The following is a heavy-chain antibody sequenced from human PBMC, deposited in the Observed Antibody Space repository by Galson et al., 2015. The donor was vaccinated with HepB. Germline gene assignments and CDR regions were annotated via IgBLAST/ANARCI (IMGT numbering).Heavy chain of an antibody. D-gene: IGHD3-3*01. J-gene: IGHJ6*02. Sequence: CPIPGDSVSSNSAGWNWIRQSPSTPLEWLGRTYYRSKWYNDYAVSVKSRITINPATSKNQFSLQLNSVTPEDTDVYYCARGGTYYDFWSGHVGYYYYGMDVWGQGTTVTVSS. CDR2: TYYRSKWYN. CDR3: ARGGTYYDFWSGHVGYYYYGMDV. V-gene: IGHV6-1*01. CDR1: GDSVSSNSAG.